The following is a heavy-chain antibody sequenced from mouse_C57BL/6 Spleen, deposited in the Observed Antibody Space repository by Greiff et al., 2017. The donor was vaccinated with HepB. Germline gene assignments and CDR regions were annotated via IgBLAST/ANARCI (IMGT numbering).Heavy chain of an antibody. CDR3: ARDDGNWYFDV. CDR1: GYTFTSYW. Sequence: VQLVESGAELAKPGASVKLSCKASGYTFTSYWMHWVKQRPGQGPEWIGYINPSSGYTKYNQKFKDKATLTADKSSSTAYMQLSSLTYEDSAVYYCARDDGNWYFDVWGTGTTVTVSS. D-gene: IGHD2-3*01. CDR2: INPSSGYT. J-gene: IGHJ1*03. V-gene: IGHV1-7*01.